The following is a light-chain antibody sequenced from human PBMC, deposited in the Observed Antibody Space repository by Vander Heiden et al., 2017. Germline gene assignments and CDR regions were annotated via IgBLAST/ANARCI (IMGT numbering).Light chain of an antibody. V-gene: IGKV3-11*01. CDR3: QQRSNWQRLT. Sequence: EIVLTQSPATLSLSPGDRATLSCSASQSVSSYLAWYQQKPAEAARLLIYDAANRATGIPARFSGSGSATDFTLTISSREPEDFAVYYCQQRSNWQRLTFGGGTKVEIK. CDR1: QSVSSY. J-gene: IGKJ4*01. CDR2: DAA.